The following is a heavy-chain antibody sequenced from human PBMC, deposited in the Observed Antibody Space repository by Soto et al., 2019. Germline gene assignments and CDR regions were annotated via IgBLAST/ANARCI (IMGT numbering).Heavy chain of an antibody. D-gene: IGHD3-22*01. Sequence: SQTLSLTCDISGDSVSTNSATWNWIRQSPSRGLEWLGRTYYRSKWYNDYAVSVKSRITISPDNSKNTLHLQMNSLRVVDTAVYYCARVSVPTDHYDPLGPWGQGTLVTVSS. CDR3: ARVSVPTDHYDPLGP. J-gene: IGHJ5*02. CDR1: GDSVSTNSAT. CDR2: TYYRSKWYN. V-gene: IGHV6-1*01.